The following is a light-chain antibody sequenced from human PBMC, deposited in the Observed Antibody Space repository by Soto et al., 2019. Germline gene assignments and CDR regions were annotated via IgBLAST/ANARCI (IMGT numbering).Light chain of an antibody. CDR2: EVS. V-gene: IGLV2-14*01. J-gene: IGLJ2*01. Sequence: QCALTQPASVSGSPGQSITISCTGTSSDIGGYKYVSWYQQHPGIAPKLMIYEVSNRLSGVSNRFSGSKSGNTASLTISGLQAEDEADYYCCSYTRRSTRLFGGGTQLTVL. CDR3: CSYTRRSTRL. CDR1: SSDIGGYKY.